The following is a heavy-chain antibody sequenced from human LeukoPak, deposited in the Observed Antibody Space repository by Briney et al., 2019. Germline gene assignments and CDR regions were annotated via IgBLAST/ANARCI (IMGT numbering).Heavy chain of an antibody. CDR1: GFTFSTYG. J-gene: IGHJ4*02. CDR3: AKDRFIAAAGTVSGY. D-gene: IGHD6-13*01. Sequence: GGSLRLSCAASGFTFSTYGMHWVRQAPGKGLELVAFIRSDGSNKYYADSVKGRFTISRDNSKNTLYLQMNSLRAEDTAVYYCAKDRFIAAAGTVSGYWGQGTLVTVSS. CDR2: IRSDGSNK. V-gene: IGHV3-30*02.